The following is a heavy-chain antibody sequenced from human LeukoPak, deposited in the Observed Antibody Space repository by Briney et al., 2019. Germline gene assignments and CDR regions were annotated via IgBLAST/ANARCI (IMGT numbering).Heavy chain of an antibody. CDR3: ARDLSFGVVPAASTDY. J-gene: IGHJ4*02. V-gene: IGHV1-18*01. Sequence: ASVKVSCKASGYTFTSYGISWVRQAPAQGLEWMGWISAYNGNTNYAQKLHGRVTMTTDTSTSTAYMELRSLRSDDTAVYYCARDLSFGVVPAASTDYWGQGTLVTVSS. CDR1: GYTFTSYG. CDR2: ISAYNGNT. D-gene: IGHD2-2*01.